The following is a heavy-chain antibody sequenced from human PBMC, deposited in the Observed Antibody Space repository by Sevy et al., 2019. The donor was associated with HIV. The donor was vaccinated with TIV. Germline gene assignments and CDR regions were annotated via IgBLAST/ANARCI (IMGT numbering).Heavy chain of an antibody. CDR1: GFTFSSYG. CDR3: AKVLFGVVIPDY. J-gene: IGHJ4*02. CDR2: ISYDGSNK. Sequence: GGSLRLSCAASGFTFSSYGMHWVRQAPGKGLEWVAVISYDGSNKYYADSVKGRFTISRDNSKNTLYLQMNSLRAVDTAVYYCAKVLFGVVIPDYWGQGTLVTVSS. D-gene: IGHD3-3*01. V-gene: IGHV3-30*18.